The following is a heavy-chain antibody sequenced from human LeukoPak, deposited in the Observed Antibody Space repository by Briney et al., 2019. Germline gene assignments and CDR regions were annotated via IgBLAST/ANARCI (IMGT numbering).Heavy chain of an antibody. Sequence: QPGGSLRLSCAASGFTFSSFGMHWVRQAPGKGLEWVAVIWYDGSNEYYADSVKGRFTISRDSSKNTLYLQMNSLRAEDTAAYYCARERGSSPVPYLLDYWGQGTLVTVSS. CDR1: GFTFSSFG. D-gene: IGHD6-13*01. J-gene: IGHJ4*02. V-gene: IGHV3-33*08. CDR2: IWYDGSNE. CDR3: ARERGSSPVPYLLDY.